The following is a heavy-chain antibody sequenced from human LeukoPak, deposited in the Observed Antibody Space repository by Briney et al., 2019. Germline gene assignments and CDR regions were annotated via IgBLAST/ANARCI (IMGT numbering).Heavy chain of an antibody. V-gene: IGHV3-30*02. CDR1: GFTFSSYG. CDR2: IRYDGSNK. D-gene: IGHD2-2*02. J-gene: IGHJ4*02. Sequence: GGSLRLSCAASGFTFSSYGMHWVRQAPGKGLEWVAFIRYDGSNKYYAESVKGRFTISRDNSKNTLYLQMNSLRAEDTAVYYCAKEIPPYCSSTSCYKGFDYWGQGTLVTVSS. CDR3: AKEIPPYCSSTSCYKGFDY.